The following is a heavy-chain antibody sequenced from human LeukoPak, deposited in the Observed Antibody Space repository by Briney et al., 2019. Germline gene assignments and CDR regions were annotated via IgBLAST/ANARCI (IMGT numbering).Heavy chain of an antibody. V-gene: IGHV3-74*01. CDR2: INSGGSSA. CDR3: IRGAPTTFDY. J-gene: IGHJ4*02. Sequence: GGSLRLPCAASGFTFSSYWMHWVRQAPGKGLVWVSRINSGGSSASCADSVKGRFTISRDNAKNTLYLQMNSLRPEDTAVYYCIRGAPTTFDYWGQGTLVTVSS. D-gene: IGHD1-14*01. CDR1: GFTFSSYW.